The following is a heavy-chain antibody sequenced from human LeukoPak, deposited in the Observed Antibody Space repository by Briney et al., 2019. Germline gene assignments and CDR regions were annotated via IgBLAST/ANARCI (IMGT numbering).Heavy chain of an antibody. CDR3: AKSRSSGGLDVFDI. CDR2: ISSSSSTI. J-gene: IGHJ3*02. Sequence: GGSLRLSCAASGFTFSSYSLNWVRQAPGKGLEWVSYISSSSSTIYYADSVKGRFTISRDNAKNTLYLQMSSLRAEDTAVYYCAKSRSSGGLDVFDIWGQGTTVTVSS. CDR1: GFTFSSYS. V-gene: IGHV3-48*01. D-gene: IGHD3/OR15-3a*01.